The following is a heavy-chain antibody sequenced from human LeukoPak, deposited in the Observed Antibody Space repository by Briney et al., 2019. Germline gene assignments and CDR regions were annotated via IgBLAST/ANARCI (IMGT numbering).Heavy chain of an antibody. D-gene: IGHD1-26*01. Sequence: GGCLRLSCAASGFTFSSYWMNWVRQAPGKGLEWVANIKKDGSEKYYVDSVKGRFTISRDNARNSLYLQMNSLRVEDTAVYYCARNPVPSATTRYIWFDLWGQGTLGTVPS. CDR1: GFTFSSYW. CDR3: ARNPVPSATTRYIWFDL. CDR2: IKKDGSEK. J-gene: IGHJ5*02. V-gene: IGHV3-7*01.